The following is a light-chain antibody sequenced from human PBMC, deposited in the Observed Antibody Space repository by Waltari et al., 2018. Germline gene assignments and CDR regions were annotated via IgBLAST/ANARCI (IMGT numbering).Light chain of an antibody. CDR2: EAS. J-gene: IGKJ1*01. Sequence: IVLPQSPAPLSLSPGERDTLSCRASQRVSRYLAWYQQKPGQAPRLLIYEASRMSTGIPDRFSGSGSGTDFTLTISRLAPEDFAVYYCQKYGTLPATFGQGTKVEIK. CDR1: QRVSRY. V-gene: IGKV3-20*01. CDR3: QKYGTLPAT.